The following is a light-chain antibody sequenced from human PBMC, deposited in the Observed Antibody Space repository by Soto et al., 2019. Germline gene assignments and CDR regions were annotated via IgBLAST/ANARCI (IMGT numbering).Light chain of an antibody. V-gene: IGKV3-20*01. CDR3: QQYGGSPLVT. CDR2: GAS. Sequence: ETVLTQSPGTLSLSPGERATLSCRASQSISSGYLAWYQQRPGQAPMLLISGASNRATGIPDRFSGSGSGTDFTLTISRLEPEDFAVYYCQQYGGSPLVTFGGGTKVEIK. J-gene: IGKJ4*01. CDR1: QSISSGY.